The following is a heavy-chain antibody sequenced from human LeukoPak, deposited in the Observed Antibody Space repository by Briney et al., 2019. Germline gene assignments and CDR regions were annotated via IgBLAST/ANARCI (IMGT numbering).Heavy chain of an antibody. CDR1: GFTFSSSA. CDR2: ITSNGDRT. Sequence: GGSLRLSCSASGFTFSSSAMHWVRQAPGKGPEYVSTITSNGDRTHYADSVKGRFTISRDNSKNTLYLQMSSLRAEDTAVYYCVKDVSGYCSFDYWGQGTLVTVSS. CDR3: VKDVSGYCSFDY. D-gene: IGHD3-3*01. V-gene: IGHV3-64D*06. J-gene: IGHJ4*02.